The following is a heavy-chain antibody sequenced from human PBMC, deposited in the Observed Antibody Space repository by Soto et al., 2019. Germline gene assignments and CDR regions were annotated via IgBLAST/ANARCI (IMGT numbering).Heavy chain of an antibody. CDR3: ARGGDYGSGSLLPLL. CDR2: INHSGST. CDR1: GGSFSGYY. J-gene: IGHJ4*02. V-gene: IGHV4-34*01. D-gene: IGHD3-10*01. Sequence: SETLSLTCAVYGGSFSGYYWSWIRQPPGKGLEWIGEINHSGSTNYNPSLKSRVTISVDTSKNQFSLKLSSVTAADTAVYYCARGGDYGSGSLLPLLWGQGTLVTVSS.